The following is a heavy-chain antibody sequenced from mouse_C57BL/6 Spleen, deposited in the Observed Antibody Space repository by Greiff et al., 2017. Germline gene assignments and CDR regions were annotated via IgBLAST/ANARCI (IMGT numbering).Heavy chain of an antibody. V-gene: IGHV1-62-2*01. D-gene: IGHD2-4*01. CDR2: FYPGSGRI. CDR1: GYTFTEYT. J-gene: IGHJ4*01. CDR3: ARHVHIYYDYDRVYAMDY. Sequence: VQLQQSGAELVKPGASVKLSCKASGYTFTEYTIHWVKQRSGQGLEWIGWFYPGSGRIKYNEKFKDKATLTADKSSSTVYMELSRLTSEDSAVYFCARHVHIYYDYDRVYAMDYWGQGTSVTVSS.